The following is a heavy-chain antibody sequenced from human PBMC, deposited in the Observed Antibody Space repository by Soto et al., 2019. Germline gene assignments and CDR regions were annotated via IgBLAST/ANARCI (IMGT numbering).Heavy chain of an antibody. CDR1: GGSITNYY. J-gene: IGHJ5*02. CDR3: ARDDYKDGGNNWFDP. V-gene: IGHV4-4*07. CDR2: IYTKERT. D-gene: IGHD3-16*01. Sequence: SETLSLTCTVYGGSITNYYWSWIRQPAGKGLEWIGRIYTKERTNYNLSFRNRVTMSVDTSKNQFSLKLDAVTAADTAVYYCARDDYKDGGNNWFDPWGQGTLVTVSS.